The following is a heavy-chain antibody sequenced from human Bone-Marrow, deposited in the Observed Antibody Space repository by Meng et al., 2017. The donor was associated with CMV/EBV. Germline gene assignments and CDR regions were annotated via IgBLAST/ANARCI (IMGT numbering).Heavy chain of an antibody. Sequence: GSLRLSCTVSGGSISSYYWSWIRQPPGKGLEWIGYIYYSGSTNYNPSLKSRVTISVDTSKNQFSLKLSSVTAADTAVYYCARVDYTNYYYYGMDVWGQGTTVTVSS. J-gene: IGHJ6*02. CDR1: GGSISSYY. CDR2: IYYSGST. CDR3: ARVDYTNYYYYGMDV. V-gene: IGHV4-59*01. D-gene: IGHD4-11*01.